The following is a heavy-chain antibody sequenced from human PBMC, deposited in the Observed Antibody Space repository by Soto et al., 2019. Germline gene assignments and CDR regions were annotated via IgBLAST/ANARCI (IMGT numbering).Heavy chain of an antibody. CDR1: GGSITSTNHY. D-gene: IGHD2-8*02. Sequence: QVQLEQSGPGLVKPSQTLSLTCKISGGSITSTNHYWSWIRESPREGLEWIGYIFDSGTTHSYPSVKGRITILGDTSQSQFSLTMHSVTVADSAVYYCAREVSGTGAFDYWVRGTLVTVSS. J-gene: IGHJ4*02. V-gene: IGHV4-31*02. CDR3: AREVSGTGAFDY. CDR2: IFDSGTT.